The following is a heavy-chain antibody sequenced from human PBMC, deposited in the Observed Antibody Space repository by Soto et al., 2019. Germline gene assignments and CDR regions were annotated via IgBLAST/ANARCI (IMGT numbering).Heavy chain of an antibody. Sequence: SETLSLTCTVSGGSVSSGSYYWSWIRQPPGKGLEWIGYIYYSGSTSYNPSLKSRVTISVDTSKNQFSLKLSSVTAADTAVYYCARGLVVVPAATVPWDYYYYYGMDVWGQGTTVTVSS. CDR1: GGSVSSGSYY. D-gene: IGHD2-2*01. J-gene: IGHJ6*02. CDR3: ARGLVVVPAATVPWDYYYYYGMDV. CDR2: IYYSGST. V-gene: IGHV4-61*01.